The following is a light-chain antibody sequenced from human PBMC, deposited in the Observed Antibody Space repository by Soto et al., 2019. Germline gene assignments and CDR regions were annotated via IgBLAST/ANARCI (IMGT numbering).Light chain of an antibody. CDR1: SGHSSYA. CDR2: LNSDGSH. CDR3: QTWGSGPVV. J-gene: IGLJ2*01. Sequence: QLVLTQSPSASASQGASVKLTCTLSSGHSSYAIAWHQQQPEKGPRYLMKLNSDGSHSKGDGIPDRFSGSSSGAERYLTISSLQSEDETDYYCQTWGSGPVVFGGGTKLTVL. V-gene: IGLV4-69*01.